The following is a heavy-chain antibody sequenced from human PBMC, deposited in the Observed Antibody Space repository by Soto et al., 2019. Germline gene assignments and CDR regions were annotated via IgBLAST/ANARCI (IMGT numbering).Heavy chain of an antibody. V-gene: IGHV3-30*03. CDR1: GFNLNSYG. J-gene: IGHJ4*02. CDR3: VRDLALMADY. Sequence: GWSLSLSCVASGFNLNSYGIYWVRQAPGKGLQWVAQILYDGSKKHYADSVRGRFTITRDNSKNTVYLQMDSLRVDDTAMYYCVRDLALMADYWGQGTLVTVSS. D-gene: IGHD3-16*01. CDR2: ILYDGSKK.